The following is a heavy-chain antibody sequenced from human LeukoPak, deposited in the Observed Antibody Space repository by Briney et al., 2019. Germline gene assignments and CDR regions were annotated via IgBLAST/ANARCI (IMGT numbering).Heavy chain of an antibody. CDR2: INPNSGGT. V-gene: IGHV1-2*02. D-gene: IGHD4-11*01. J-gene: IGHJ4*02. CDR3: ARGATVTTYGLFDY. CDR1: GYTLTDYY. Sequence: ASVKVSCKASGYTLTDYYMHWVRQAPGQGLEWMGWINPNSGGTNYAQKFQGRVTMTRDTSISTAYMELNRLRSDDTAVYYCARGATVTTYGLFDYWGQGTLSPSPQ.